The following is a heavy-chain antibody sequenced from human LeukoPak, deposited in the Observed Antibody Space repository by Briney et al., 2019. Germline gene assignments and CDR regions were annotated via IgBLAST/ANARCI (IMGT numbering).Heavy chain of an antibody. CDR2: MNPNSGNT. D-gene: IGHD2-2*01. CDR3: ARGTVVPAATHYYYNYGMDV. J-gene: IGHJ6*02. V-gene: IGHV1-8*01. Sequence: ASVKVSCKASGYTFTSYDINWVRQATGQGLEWMGWMNPNSGNTGYAQKFQGRVTMTRNTSISTAYMELSSLRSEDTAVYYCARGTVVPAATHYYYNYGMDVWGQGTTVTVSS. CDR1: GYTFTSYD.